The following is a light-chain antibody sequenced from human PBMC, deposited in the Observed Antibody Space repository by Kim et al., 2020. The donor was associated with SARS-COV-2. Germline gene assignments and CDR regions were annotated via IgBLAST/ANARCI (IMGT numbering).Light chain of an antibody. J-gene: IGKJ1*01. V-gene: IGKV3-15*01. CDR1: QSVNSN. CDR3: QQYNTWRT. Sequence: EIVMTQSPATLSVSPGERATLSCRASQSVNSNLAWYQQKPGQAPRLLIYGASTRATGIPARFSGSGSGTEFTLTISTLQSEDFALYFCQQYNTWRTFGPGTKVDIK. CDR2: GAS.